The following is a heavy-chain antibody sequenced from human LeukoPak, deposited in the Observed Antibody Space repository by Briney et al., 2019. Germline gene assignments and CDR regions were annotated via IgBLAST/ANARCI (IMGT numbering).Heavy chain of an antibody. V-gene: IGHV4-39*01. J-gene: IGHJ4*02. D-gene: IGHD5-24*01. CDR3: ASQKDGYSFDY. CDR2: IYYSGST. CDR1: GGSISSSNYF. Sequence: SETLSLTCTVSGGSISSSNYFWGWIRQPPGKGLEWIGSIYYSGSTYSNPSLKSRVTISVDTSKNQFSLKLSAVTAADTAVYYCASQKDGYSFDYWGQGTLVTVSS.